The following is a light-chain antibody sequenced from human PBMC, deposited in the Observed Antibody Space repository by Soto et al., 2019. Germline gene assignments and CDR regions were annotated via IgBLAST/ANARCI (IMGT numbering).Light chain of an antibody. CDR1: ATISNS. CDR3: QQTYSAPRT. CDR2: AAS. V-gene: IGKV1-39*01. Sequence: DIQMTQSPSYLPASVGDRVTITCRASATISNSVTWYQQPPGKAPRLLIFAASRVQHGISSRFSGSGSGTDFTLTIKNVQPEDLASYVGQQTYSAPRTFGQGTRLEI. J-gene: IGKJ2*01.